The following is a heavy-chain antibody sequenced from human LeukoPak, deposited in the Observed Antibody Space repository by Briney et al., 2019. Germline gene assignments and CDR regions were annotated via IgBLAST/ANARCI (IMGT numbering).Heavy chain of an antibody. CDR1: GGSFSGYY. D-gene: IGHD6-13*01. CDR3: ARGYFSSWYINWFDP. CDR2: INHSGST. J-gene: IGHJ5*02. Sequence: SETLSLTCAVYGGSFSGYYWSWIRQPPGKGLEWIGEINHSGSTNYNPSLKSRVTISVDTSKNQFSLKLSSVTAADTAVYYCARGYFSSWYINWFDPWGQGTLVTVSS. V-gene: IGHV4-34*01.